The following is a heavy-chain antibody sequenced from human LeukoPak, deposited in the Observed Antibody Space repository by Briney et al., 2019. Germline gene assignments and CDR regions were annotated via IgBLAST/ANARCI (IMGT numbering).Heavy chain of an antibody. CDR1: RFTFSDFS. CDR3: SRGRTSSGWHGYFDL. D-gene: IGHD6-19*01. J-gene: IGHJ2*01. V-gene: IGHV3-30*02. Sequence: PGGSLRLSCVVSRFTFSDFSMNWVRQAPGKGLEWVAYIRYDGSYKHYADSVKGRFTISRDNSKNTLYLQMNSLRAEDTAVYYCSRGRTSSGWHGYFDLWGRGTLVTVSS. CDR2: IRYDGSYK.